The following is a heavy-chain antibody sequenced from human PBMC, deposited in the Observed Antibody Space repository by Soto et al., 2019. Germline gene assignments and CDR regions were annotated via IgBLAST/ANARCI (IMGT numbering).Heavy chain of an antibody. CDR3: ARERVNYGDYSGVHGWFDP. Sequence: NPSETLSLTCAVYGGSFSGYYWSWIRQPPGKGLEWIGEINHSGSTNYNPSLKSRVTISVDTSKNQFSLKLSSVTAADTAVYYCARERVNYGDYSGVHGWFDPWGQGTLVTVSS. CDR2: INHSGST. V-gene: IGHV4-34*01. J-gene: IGHJ5*02. D-gene: IGHD4-17*01. CDR1: GGSFSGYY.